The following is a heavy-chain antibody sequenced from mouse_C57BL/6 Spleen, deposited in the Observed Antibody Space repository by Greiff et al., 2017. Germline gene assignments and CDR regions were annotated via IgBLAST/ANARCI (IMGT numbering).Heavy chain of an antibody. Sequence: VQLQQSGPELVKPGASVKISCKASGYAFSSSWMNWVKQRPGKGLEWIGRIYPGDGDTNYNGKFKGKATLTADKSSSTAYMQLSSLTSEDSAVYFCARERIYYYGSSYAYFDVWGTGTTVTVSS. V-gene: IGHV1-82*01. CDR1: GYAFSSSW. J-gene: IGHJ1*03. D-gene: IGHD1-1*01. CDR2: IYPGDGDT. CDR3: ARERIYYYGSSYAYFDV.